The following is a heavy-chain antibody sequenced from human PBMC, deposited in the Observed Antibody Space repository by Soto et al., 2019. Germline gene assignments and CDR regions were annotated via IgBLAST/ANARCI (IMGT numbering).Heavy chain of an antibody. V-gene: IGHV3-23*01. J-gene: IGHJ4*02. CDR2: ISGSGGGT. CDR1: GFTFSSYA. CDR3: AKFGMATITGFDY. Sequence: GGSLRLSCAASGFTFSSYAMSWVRQAPGKGLEWVSSISGSGGGTYYADSVKGRFTFSRDNSKNTLYLQMNSLRAEDTAVYYCAKFGMATITGFDYWGQGTLVTVSS. D-gene: IGHD5-12*01.